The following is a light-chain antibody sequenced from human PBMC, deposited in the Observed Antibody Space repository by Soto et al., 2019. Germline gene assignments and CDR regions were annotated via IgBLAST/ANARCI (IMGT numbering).Light chain of an antibody. V-gene: IGKV1-5*01. Sequence: DIQMTQSPSTLSASVGDRVTITCRASRSISDWLAWYQQKPGKAPELLIFDASNLKSGVSSRFSGSGSGTEFTLTISRLQPDDVATYYCLQYSSHSWTFGQGTRLEIK. J-gene: IGKJ5*01. CDR3: LQYSSHSWT. CDR2: DAS. CDR1: RSISDW.